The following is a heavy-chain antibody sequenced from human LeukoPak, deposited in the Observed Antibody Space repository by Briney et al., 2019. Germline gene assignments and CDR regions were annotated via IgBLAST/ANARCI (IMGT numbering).Heavy chain of an antibody. CDR2: ISSSSSYI. CDR3: AKMPRYNWNDYYFDY. J-gene: IGHJ4*02. CDR1: GFTFSSYS. Sequence: PGGSLRLSCAASGFTFSSYSMNWVRQAPGKGLEWVSSISSSSSYIYYADSVKGRFTISRDNAKNSLYLQMNSLRAEDTAVYYCAKMPRYNWNDYYFDYWGQGTLVTVSS. V-gene: IGHV3-21*01. D-gene: IGHD1-20*01.